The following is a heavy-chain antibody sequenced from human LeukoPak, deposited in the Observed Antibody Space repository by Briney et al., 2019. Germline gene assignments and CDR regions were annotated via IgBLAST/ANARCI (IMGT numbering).Heavy chain of an antibody. CDR2: IYHSGST. V-gene: IGHV4-38-2*02. Sequence: SETLSLTCTVSGYSISSGYYWGWIRQPPGKGLEWIGSIYHSGSTYYNPSLKSRVTISVDTSKNQFSLKLSSVTAADTAVYYCAREGSGLGFWGQGTLVTVSS. J-gene: IGHJ4*02. D-gene: IGHD3-16*01. CDR3: AREGSGLGF. CDR1: GYSISSGYY.